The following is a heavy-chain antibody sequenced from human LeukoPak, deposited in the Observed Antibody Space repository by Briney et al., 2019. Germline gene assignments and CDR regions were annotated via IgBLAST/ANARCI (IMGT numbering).Heavy chain of an antibody. Sequence: ASVKVSCKASGYTFTSYSISWVRQAPGQGLEWMGGIIPIFGTANYAQKFQGRVTITADESTSTAYMELSRLRSDDTAVYYCARERYTMVRGRWNWFDPWGQGTLVTVSS. D-gene: IGHD3-10*01. J-gene: IGHJ5*02. V-gene: IGHV1-69*13. CDR2: IIPIFGTA. CDR1: GYTFTSYS. CDR3: ARERYTMVRGRWNWFDP.